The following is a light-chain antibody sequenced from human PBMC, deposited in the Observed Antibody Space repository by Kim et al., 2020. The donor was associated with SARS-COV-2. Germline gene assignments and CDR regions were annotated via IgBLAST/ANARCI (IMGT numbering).Light chain of an antibody. CDR1: SLRSYY. CDR2: GRN. V-gene: IGLV3-19*01. Sequence: SSELTQDPAVSVALGQTVRITCQGDSLRSYYATWYQQKPRQAPVLVIYGRNSRPSGVPDRFSGSTSGNTASLTISGAQAEDDADFYCQSRDSGGNVVFGGGTQLTVL. CDR3: QSRDSGGNVV. J-gene: IGLJ2*01.